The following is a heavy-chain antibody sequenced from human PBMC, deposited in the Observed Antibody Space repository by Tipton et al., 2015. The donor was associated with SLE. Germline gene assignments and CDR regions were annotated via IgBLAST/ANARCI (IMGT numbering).Heavy chain of an antibody. CDR3: ARGIAPISSRISDY. CDR2: LSVAGDT. Sequence: GSLRLSCAASGFSVSSNHMSWVRQAPGKGLEWVSLLSVAGDTYNADSVKGRFTISRDNAKNTLYLQMNSLRVEDTALYYCARGIAPISSRISDYWGQGTLVTVSS. D-gene: IGHD2-21*01. J-gene: IGHJ4*02. CDR1: GFSVSSNH. V-gene: IGHV3-53*01.